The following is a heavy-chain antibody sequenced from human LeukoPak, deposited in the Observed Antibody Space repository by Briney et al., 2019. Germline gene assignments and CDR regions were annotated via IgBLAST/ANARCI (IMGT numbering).Heavy chain of an antibody. CDR3: VSFYETY. CDR1: GFTFSRYG. V-gene: IGHV3-74*01. Sequence: GGSLRLSCAASGFTFSRYGMHWVRQAPGKGLVWVSHINSDGSWTSYADSVKGRFTISKDNAKNTVYLQMNSLRAKDTAVYYCVSFYETYWGRGTLVTVSS. J-gene: IGHJ4*02. CDR2: INSDGSWT. D-gene: IGHD2/OR15-2a*01.